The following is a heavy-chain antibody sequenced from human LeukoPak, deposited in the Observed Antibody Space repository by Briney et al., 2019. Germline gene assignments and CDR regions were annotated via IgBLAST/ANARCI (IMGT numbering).Heavy chain of an antibody. CDR3: AREVGAFDY. V-gene: IGHV1-69*13. D-gene: IGHD1-26*01. Sequence: GASVKVSCKASGYTFTGYYMHWVRQAPGQGLEWMGGIIPIFGTANYAQKFQGRVTITADESTSTAYMELSSLRSEDTAVYYCAREVGAFDYWGQGTLVTVSS. J-gene: IGHJ4*02. CDR1: GYTFTGYY. CDR2: IIPIFGTA.